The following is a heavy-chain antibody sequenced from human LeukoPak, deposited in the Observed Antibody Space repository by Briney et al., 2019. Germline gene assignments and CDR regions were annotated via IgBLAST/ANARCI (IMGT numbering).Heavy chain of an antibody. Sequence: GASVKVSCKASGYDFSTFGISWVRQAPGEGLEWMGWISAYHGKTNFPQRFQGRVTLTTETSTSTAYMELRSLRSDDTAIYYCATDSPFMVPGTGDAFDLWGQGTMVSVSS. J-gene: IGHJ3*01. CDR2: ISAYHGKT. CDR3: ATDSPFMVPGTGDAFDL. D-gene: IGHD6-19*01. CDR1: GYDFSTFG. V-gene: IGHV1-18*01.